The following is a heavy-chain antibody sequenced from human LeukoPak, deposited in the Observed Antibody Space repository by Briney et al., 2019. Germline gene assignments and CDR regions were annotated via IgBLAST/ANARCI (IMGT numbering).Heavy chain of an antibody. CDR2: ISSSSTI. J-gene: IGHJ3*02. V-gene: IGHV3-48*01. CDR1: GFTFSSYS. CDR3: ARDGDIVVVPAAPDAFDI. Sequence: GGSLRLSCAASGFTFSSYSMNWVRQAPGKGLEWVSYISSSSTIYYADSVKGRFTISRDNAKNSLYLQMNSLRAEDTAVYYCARDGDIVVVPAAPDAFDIWGQGTMVTVSS. D-gene: IGHD2-2*01.